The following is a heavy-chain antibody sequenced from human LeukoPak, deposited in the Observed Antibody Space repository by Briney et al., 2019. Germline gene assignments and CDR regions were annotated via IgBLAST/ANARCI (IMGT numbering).Heavy chain of an antibody. Sequence: GGSLRLSCAASGFTFSNVWLNWVRQAPGKALEWVGRIKSKTDSGTIDYAAPVKGRFTISRDDSKNMLYLQMNSLKPEDTALYYCTTILVDSRGWTDYWGQGTPVTVSS. CDR3: TTILVDSRGWTDY. D-gene: IGHD6-19*01. CDR2: IKSKTDSGTI. J-gene: IGHJ4*02. V-gene: IGHV3-15*01. CDR1: GFTFSNVW.